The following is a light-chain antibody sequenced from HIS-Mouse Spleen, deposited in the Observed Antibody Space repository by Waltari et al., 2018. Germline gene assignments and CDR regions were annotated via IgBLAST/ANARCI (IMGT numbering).Light chain of an antibody. V-gene: IGLV3-10*01. Sequence: SYELTQPPSVSVSPGQTARITCPGDALPKKYAYWYQQKSGQAPVLVINEDSKRPTGIPEGFCGSSSGTMATLTISGAQVEDEADYYCYSTDSSGNHRVFGGGTKLTVL. CDR2: EDS. CDR3: YSTDSSGNHRV. J-gene: IGLJ2*01. CDR1: ALPKKY.